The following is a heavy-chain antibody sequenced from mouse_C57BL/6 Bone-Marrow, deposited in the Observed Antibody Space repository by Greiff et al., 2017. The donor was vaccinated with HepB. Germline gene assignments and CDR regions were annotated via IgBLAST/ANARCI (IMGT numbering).Heavy chain of an antibody. V-gene: IGHV1-72*01. CDR2: IDPNSGGT. J-gene: IGHJ4*01. D-gene: IGHD2-1*01. Sequence: VKQSCKASGYTFTSYWMHWVKQRPGRGLEWIGRIDPNSGGTKYNEKFKSKATLTVDKPSSTAYMQLSSLTSEDSAVYYCARWYYGNYWAMDYWGQGTSVTVSS. CDR3: ARWYYGNYWAMDY. CDR1: GYTFTSYW.